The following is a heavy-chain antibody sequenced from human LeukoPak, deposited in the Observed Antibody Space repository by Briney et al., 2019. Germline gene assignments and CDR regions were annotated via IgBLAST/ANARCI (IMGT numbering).Heavy chain of an antibody. D-gene: IGHD3-22*01. J-gene: IGHJ3*02. Sequence: SQTLSLTCTVSGGSISSGDYYWSWIRQPPGKGLEWIGYIYHSGSTYYNPSLKSRVTISVDRSKNQFSLKLSSVTAADTAVYYCARDPTHLYYYDSSGYSGAFDIWGQGTMVTVSS. CDR3: ARDPTHLYYYDSSGYSGAFDI. CDR1: GGSISSGDYY. V-gene: IGHV4-30-2*01. CDR2: IYHSGST.